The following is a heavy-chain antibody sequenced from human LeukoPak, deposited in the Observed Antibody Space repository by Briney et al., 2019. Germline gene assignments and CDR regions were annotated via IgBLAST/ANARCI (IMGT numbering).Heavy chain of an antibody. D-gene: IGHD5-18*01. CDR1: GFTFSSYA. CDR2: ISYDGSNK. Sequence: GGSLRLSCAASGFTFSSYAMHWVRQAPGKGLEWVAVISYDGSNKYYADSVKGRFTISRDNSKNTLYLQMNSLRAEDTAVYYCASARDVDTAIDYWGQGTLVTVSS. V-gene: IGHV3-30*04. CDR3: ASARDVDTAIDY. J-gene: IGHJ4*02.